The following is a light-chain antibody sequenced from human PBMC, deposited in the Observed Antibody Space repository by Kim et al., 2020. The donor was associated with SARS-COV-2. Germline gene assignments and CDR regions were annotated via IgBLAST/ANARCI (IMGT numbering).Light chain of an antibody. CDR3: LQRDLRGT. CDR1: QSLTRH. CDR2: DAS. Sequence: EIVLTQSPVTLSLSPGERATLFCRASQSLTRHLSWYQQRPGQPPRLLIYDASNRDVGVPARFSGSGSGTDFTLTISSLEPEDSAVYYCLQRDLRGTFGQGTKVDIK. V-gene: IGKV3-11*01. J-gene: IGKJ1*01.